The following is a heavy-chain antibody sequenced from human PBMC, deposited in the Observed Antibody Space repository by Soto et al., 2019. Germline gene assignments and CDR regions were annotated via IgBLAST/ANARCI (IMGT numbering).Heavy chain of an antibody. CDR1: GVSLSTSGVG. CDR2: LYWDDDK. V-gene: IGHV2-5*02. J-gene: IGHJ3*02. CDR3: AHRRPSSGWYSDAFDI. D-gene: IGHD6-19*01. Sequence: QITLKESGPTLVKPTQTLTLTCTFSGVSLSTSGVGVGWLRQPPGKALEELALLYWDDDKGHSPSLKSSRTITKDTSKNQVARTRTNTDPVDTATYYCAHRRPSSGWYSDAFDIWGQGTMVTVSS.